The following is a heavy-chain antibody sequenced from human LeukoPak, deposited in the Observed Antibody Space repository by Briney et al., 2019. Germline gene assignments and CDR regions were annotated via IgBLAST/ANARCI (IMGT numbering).Heavy chain of an antibody. V-gene: IGHV3-21*01. Sequence: PGGSLRLSCAASGFTFSTYSMNWVRQAPGKGLEWVSSISGSSSYIYYADSVKGRFTISRDSAQNSLYLQMNSLRAEDTAVYYCAKAGYCSSGTCYYPDYWGQGTLVTVSS. D-gene: IGHD2-15*01. CDR3: AKAGYCSSGTCYYPDY. CDR1: GFTFSTYS. J-gene: IGHJ4*02. CDR2: ISGSSSYI.